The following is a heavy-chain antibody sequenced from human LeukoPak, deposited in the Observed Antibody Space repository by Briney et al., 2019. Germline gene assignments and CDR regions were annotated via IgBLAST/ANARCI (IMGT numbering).Heavy chain of an antibody. D-gene: IGHD6-19*01. J-gene: IGHJ4*02. CDR2: VGSTGFNT. CDR1: GFTFDNYA. Sequence: GGSLRLSCVASGFTFDNYAMTWVRQSPGKGLEWVSTVGSTGFNTYYADSVKGRFTISRDSSKNTVYLQMNSLRAEDTAVYYCAKDGSSGWYYWGQGTLVTVSS. V-gene: IGHV3-23*01. CDR3: AKDGSSGWYY.